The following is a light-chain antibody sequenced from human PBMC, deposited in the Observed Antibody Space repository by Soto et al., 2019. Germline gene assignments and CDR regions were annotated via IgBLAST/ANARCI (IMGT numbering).Light chain of an antibody. Sequence: DIQMTQSPYSLPASLGDRVSITFPATQSISKYLNWYQQKPGKAPNLLIYSTSTLQSGVPSRFSGSGSGTDFTLTINSLQPEDFATYYCQQAYDIPRTFGQGTKVDIK. CDR1: QSISKY. V-gene: IGKV1-39*01. J-gene: IGKJ1*01. CDR2: STS. CDR3: QQAYDIPRT.